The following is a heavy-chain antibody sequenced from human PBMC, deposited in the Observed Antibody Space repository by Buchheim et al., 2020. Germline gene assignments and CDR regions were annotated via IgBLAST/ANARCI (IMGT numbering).Heavy chain of an antibody. V-gene: IGHV1-69*01. CDR2: IIPIFGTA. Sequence: QVQLVQSGAEVKKPGSSVKVSCKASGGTFSSYAISWVRQAPGQGLEWMGGIIPIFGTANYAQKFQGRVTITADESTSTAYMELSSLRSEDTAVYYCARARGDFWSGYYTHRHIYYYMDVWGKGTT. J-gene: IGHJ6*03. CDR3: ARARGDFWSGYYTHRHIYYYMDV. CDR1: GGTFSSYA. D-gene: IGHD3-3*01.